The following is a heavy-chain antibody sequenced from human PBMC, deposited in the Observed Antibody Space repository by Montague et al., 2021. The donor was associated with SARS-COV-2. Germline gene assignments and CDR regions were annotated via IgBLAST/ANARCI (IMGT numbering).Heavy chain of an antibody. D-gene: IGHD6-13*01. CDR2: IDWXDDK. V-gene: IGHV2-70*01. Sequence: PALVKATQTLTLTCTFSGFSLSTSGMCVSWIRQPPGKALEWLALIDWXDDKYYSTSLKTRLTISKGTSKNQVVLTMTNMDPVGTATYYCARIFDSSWPTFDYWGQGTLVTVSS. J-gene: IGHJ4*02. CDR1: GFSLSTSGMC. CDR3: ARIFDSSWPTFDY.